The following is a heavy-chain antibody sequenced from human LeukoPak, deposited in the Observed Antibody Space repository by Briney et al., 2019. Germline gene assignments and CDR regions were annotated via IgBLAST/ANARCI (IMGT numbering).Heavy chain of an antibody. CDR2: IYSGGST. CDR3: AREGTSSGWYPFDY. CDR1: GFTVSSNY. Sequence: GGSLRLSCGASGFTVSSNYMSWVRQAPGKGLEWVSVIYSGGSTYYADSVKGRFTISRDNSKNTLYLQMNSLRAEDTAVYYCAREGTSSGWYPFDYWGQGTLVTVSS. D-gene: IGHD6-19*01. J-gene: IGHJ4*02. V-gene: IGHV3-53*01.